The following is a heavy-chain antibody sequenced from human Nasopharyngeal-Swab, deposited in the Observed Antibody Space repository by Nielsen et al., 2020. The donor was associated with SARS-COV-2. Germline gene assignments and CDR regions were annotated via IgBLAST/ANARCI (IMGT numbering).Heavy chain of an antibody. CDR2: ISGSGGST. D-gene: IGHD3-22*01. CDR3: AKVAITMIVVPNGGFDY. J-gene: IGHJ4*02. V-gene: IGHV3-23*01. CDR1: RFTFSSYA. Sequence: GESLKISCAASRFTFSSYAMSWVRQAPGKGLEWVSAISGSGGSTYYADSVKGRFTISRDNSKNTLYLQMNSLRAEDTAVYYCAKVAITMIVVPNGGFDYWGQGTLVTVSS.